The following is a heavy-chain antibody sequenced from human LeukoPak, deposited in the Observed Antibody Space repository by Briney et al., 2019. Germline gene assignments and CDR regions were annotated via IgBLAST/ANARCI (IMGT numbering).Heavy chain of an antibody. D-gene: IGHD6-13*01. CDR3: ARVRIAAAWFDP. J-gene: IGHJ5*02. CDR1: GGSISNYY. CDR2: IYYSGST. V-gene: IGHV4-59*01. Sequence: SETLSLTCTVSGGSISNYYWSWIRQPPGKGLEWIGYIYYSGSTNYNPSLRSRVTISVDTSKNQFSLKLSSVTAADTAVYYCARVRIAAAWFDPWGQGTLVTVSS.